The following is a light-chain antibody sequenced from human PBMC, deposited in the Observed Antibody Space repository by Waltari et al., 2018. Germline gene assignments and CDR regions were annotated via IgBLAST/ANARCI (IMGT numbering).Light chain of an antibody. V-gene: IGKV1-5*01. Sequence: DIQMTQPPSTLSASVGDRVTITCRASPSVSDWLAWYQQKPGKAPELLIFDVSTLKSGVPSRFSGRGSGTEFTLTISSLQPDDFATYYCQHYSHSSPWTFGQGTKVEIK. J-gene: IGKJ1*01. CDR1: PSVSDW. CDR3: QHYSHSSPWT. CDR2: DVS.